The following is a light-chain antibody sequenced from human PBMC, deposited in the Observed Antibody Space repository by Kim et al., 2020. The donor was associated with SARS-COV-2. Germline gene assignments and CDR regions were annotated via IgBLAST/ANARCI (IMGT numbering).Light chain of an antibody. CDR2: SVS. V-gene: IGKV3-20*01. Sequence: PGEKATPSGRTSQSVGSHCLARYQQKPGQAPRLLIYSVSNRATGIPDRFSGSGSGTDFTLTISRLKPEDFAVYYCQQYGIAPPYTCGQGTKLEF. CDR1: QSVGSHC. CDR3: QQYGIAPPYT. J-gene: IGKJ2*01.